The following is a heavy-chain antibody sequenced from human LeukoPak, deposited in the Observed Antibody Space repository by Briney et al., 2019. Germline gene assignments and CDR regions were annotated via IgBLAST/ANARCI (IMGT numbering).Heavy chain of an antibody. J-gene: IGHJ4*02. CDR2: TMPDGSVK. CDR1: GFTFSSYE. V-gene: IGHV3-7*01. D-gene: IGHD6-25*01. Sequence: PGGSLRLSCAASGFTFSSYEMNWVRQAPGRGLEWWANTMPDGSVKNYLDSVKGRFTISRDNTKNLLYLEMNSLTVEDTALYYCTTLAASDIDYWGQGTLVTVSS. CDR3: TTLAASDIDY.